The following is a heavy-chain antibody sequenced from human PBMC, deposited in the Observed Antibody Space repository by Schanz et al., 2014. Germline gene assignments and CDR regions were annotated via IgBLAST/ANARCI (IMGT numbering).Heavy chain of an antibody. D-gene: IGHD3-10*01. CDR2: ISVYHGHT. CDR1: GYTFTSYY. Sequence: QVQLVQSAPEVKKPGASVKVSCKASGYTFTSYYMHWVRQAPGQGLEWMGWISVYHGHTNYAEKVHGRVTMTTDTSTSTAYMELRSLISDDTAVYYCVRDAGWAFGDYHDMDVWGQGTSVTVSS. V-gene: IGHV1-18*04. CDR3: VRDAGWAFGDYHDMDV. J-gene: IGHJ6*02.